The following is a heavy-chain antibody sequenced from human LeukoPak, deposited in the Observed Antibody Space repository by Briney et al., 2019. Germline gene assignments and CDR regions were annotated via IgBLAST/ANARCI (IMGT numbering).Heavy chain of an antibody. V-gene: IGHV3-30*18. D-gene: IGHD3-22*01. J-gene: IGHJ4*02. CDR3: AKVRGPHSSGYYAFDY. CDR1: GFTFSSYG. Sequence: PGRSLRLSCAASGFTFSSYGMHWVRQAPGKELEWVAVISYDGSNKYYADSVKGRFTISRDNSKNTLYLQMNSLRAEDTAVYYCAKVRGPHSSGYYAFDYWGQGTLVTVSS. CDR2: ISYDGSNK.